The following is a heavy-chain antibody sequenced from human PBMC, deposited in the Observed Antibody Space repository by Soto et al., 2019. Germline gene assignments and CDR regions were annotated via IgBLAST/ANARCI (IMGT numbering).Heavy chain of an antibody. Sequence: SETLSLTCTVSGGSISSGGYYWGWIRQHPGKGLEWIGYIYYSGSTYYNPSLKSRVTISVDTSKNQFSLKLSSVTAADTAVYYCARDKYYYGSWKDVIDVWGQGTTVTVSS. CDR3: ARDKYYYGSWKDVIDV. CDR1: GGSISSGGYY. V-gene: IGHV4-31*03. D-gene: IGHD3-10*01. CDR2: IYYSGST. J-gene: IGHJ6*02.